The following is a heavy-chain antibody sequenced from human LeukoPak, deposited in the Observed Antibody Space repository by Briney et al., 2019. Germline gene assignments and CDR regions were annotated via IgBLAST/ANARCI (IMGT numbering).Heavy chain of an antibody. CDR1: GFTFSNAW. V-gene: IGHV3-15*01. CDR3: TTNPYDKSGYHI. Sequence: PGGSLRLSCAVSGFTFSNAWMSWVRQAPGKGLEWVGHIKRKSDGGTTDYPAPVKGRFIISRDDSKNMFYLQMNSLKTEDTAVYYCTTNPYDKSGYHIWGQGTMVTVSS. J-gene: IGHJ3*02. CDR2: IKRKSDGGTT. D-gene: IGHD3-22*01.